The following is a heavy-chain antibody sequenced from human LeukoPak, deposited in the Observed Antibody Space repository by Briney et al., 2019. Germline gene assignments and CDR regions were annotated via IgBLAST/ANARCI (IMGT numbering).Heavy chain of an antibody. CDR3: ASPLVYGDYCLGR. D-gene: IGHD4-17*01. Sequence: SETLSLTCGVYGGSFSGYHWTWIRLRPGKGLEWIGDINHSGSTHYNPSLRSRVTISVDTSNNQFSLKLHSVTAADTAVYYCASPLVYGDYCLGRWGQGTLVTVSS. CDR2: INHSGST. V-gene: IGHV4-34*01. J-gene: IGHJ4*02. CDR1: GGSFSGYH.